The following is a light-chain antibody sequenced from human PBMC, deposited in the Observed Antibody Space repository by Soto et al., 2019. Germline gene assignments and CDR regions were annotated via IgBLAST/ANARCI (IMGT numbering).Light chain of an antibody. CDR3: SSYAGSNQYV. CDR1: SSDFGGYNY. Sequence: QSVLTQPPSASGSPGQSVTISCTGTSSDFGGYNYVSWYQQHPGKAPKLMIYEVSKRPSGVPDRFSGSKSGNTASLTVSGLQAEDEADYYCSSYAGSNQYVFGTGNKVTVL. CDR2: EVS. J-gene: IGLJ1*01. V-gene: IGLV2-8*01.